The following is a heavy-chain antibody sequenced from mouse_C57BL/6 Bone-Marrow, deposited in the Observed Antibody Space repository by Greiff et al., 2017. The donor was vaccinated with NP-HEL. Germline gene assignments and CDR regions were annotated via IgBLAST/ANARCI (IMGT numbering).Heavy chain of an antibody. Sequence: QVQLKESGPELVKPGASVKISCKASGYAFSSSWMNWVKQRPGKGLEWIGRIYPGDGDTNYNGKFKGKATLTADKSSSTAYMQRSSLTSEDSAVYFCARTPYDGYYYAMDYWGQGTSVTVSS. V-gene: IGHV1-82*01. CDR1: GYAFSSSW. CDR2: IYPGDGDT. CDR3: ARTPYDGYYYAMDY. J-gene: IGHJ4*01. D-gene: IGHD2-3*01.